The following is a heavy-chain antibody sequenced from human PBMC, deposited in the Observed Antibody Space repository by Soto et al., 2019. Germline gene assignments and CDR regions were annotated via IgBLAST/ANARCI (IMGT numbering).Heavy chain of an antibody. V-gene: IGHV3-33*01. CDR2: IWYDGSNK. Sequence: QVQLVESGGGVVQPERSLRLSCAASGFSFSDYGMHWVRQAPDKGLEWVAVIWYDGSNKDYVDSVKGRFTISRDNSKNTLYLEMNSLRGEDTAVYYCAREGGSHDAFDIWGQGTMVTVSP. D-gene: IGHD1-26*01. CDR1: GFSFSDYG. CDR3: AREGGSHDAFDI. J-gene: IGHJ3*02.